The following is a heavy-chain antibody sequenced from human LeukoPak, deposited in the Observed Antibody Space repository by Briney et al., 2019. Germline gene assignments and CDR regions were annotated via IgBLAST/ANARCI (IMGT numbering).Heavy chain of an antibody. CDR2: IYYSGST. CDR3: ARLVYSSSHLDY. D-gene: IGHD6-13*01. J-gene: IGHJ4*02. V-gene: IGHV4-59*08. Sequence: SETLSLTCTVSGGSISSYYWSWIRQPPGTGLEWIGYIYYSGSTNYNPSLESRVIISVDTSKNQFSLKLSSVTAADTAVYFCARLVYSSSHLDYWGQGTLVTVSS. CDR1: GGSISSYY.